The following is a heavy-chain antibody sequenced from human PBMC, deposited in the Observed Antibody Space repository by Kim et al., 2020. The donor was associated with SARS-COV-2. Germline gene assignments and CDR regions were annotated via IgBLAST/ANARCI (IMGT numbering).Heavy chain of an antibody. CDR3: ARRYENYYSGMDV. V-gene: IGHV3-74*03. J-gene: IGHJ6*02. D-gene: IGHD3-3*01. CDR2: IKSDGSSI. Sequence: GGSLRLSCAASGFTFSTYWMHWVRQAPGKGLEWVARIKSDGSSITYADSVKGRFTISRDNAKNTLYLQMNSLRAEDTAMYYCARRYENYYSGMDVWGQGTTVTVSS. CDR1: GFTFSTYW.